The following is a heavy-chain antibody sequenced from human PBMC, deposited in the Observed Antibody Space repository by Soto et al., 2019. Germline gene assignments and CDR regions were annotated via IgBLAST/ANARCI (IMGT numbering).Heavy chain of an antibody. J-gene: IGHJ4*02. CDR2: VFYSGST. CDR3: ARDATKFDTGGYYYYFDS. Sequence: SETLSLTCTVSGDSISSGDYYWSWIRQSPGKGLEWIGYVFYSGSTSYNPSLKSRITISVDTSKNQFSLKLSSVTAADTALYYCARDATKFDTGGYYYYFDSWGQGTLVTVSS. CDR1: GDSISSGDYY. V-gene: IGHV4-30-4*01. D-gene: IGHD3-22*01.